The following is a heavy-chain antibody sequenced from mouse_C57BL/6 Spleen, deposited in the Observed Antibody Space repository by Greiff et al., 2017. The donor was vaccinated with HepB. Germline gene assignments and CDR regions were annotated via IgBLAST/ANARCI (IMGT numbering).Heavy chain of an antibody. Sequence: EVQLQESGPVLVKPGASVKMSCKASGYTFTDYYMNWVKQSHGKSLEWIGVINPYNGGTSYNQKFKGKATLTVEKSSSTAYMELNSLTSEDSAVYYCARRGTTVDWYFDVWGTGTTVTVSS. CDR2: INPYNGGT. V-gene: IGHV1-19*01. CDR3: ARRGTTVDWYFDV. CDR1: GYTFTDYY. D-gene: IGHD1-1*01. J-gene: IGHJ1*03.